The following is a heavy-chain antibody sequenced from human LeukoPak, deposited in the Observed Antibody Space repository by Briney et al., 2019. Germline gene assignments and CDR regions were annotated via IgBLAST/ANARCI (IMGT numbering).Heavy chain of an antibody. CDR3: AREYYGAYTYRYFDL. J-gene: IGHJ2*01. Sequence: SGTLSLTCTVSGGSISSGGYSWSWIRQPPGKGLEWIGNIYHTESTYYNPSLKSRVTMSIDRSKNQFSLQLNSVTAADTAVYYCAREYYGAYTYRYFDLWGRGTLVTVSS. CDR1: GGSISSGGYS. D-gene: IGHD4-17*01. V-gene: IGHV4-30-2*01. CDR2: IYHTEST.